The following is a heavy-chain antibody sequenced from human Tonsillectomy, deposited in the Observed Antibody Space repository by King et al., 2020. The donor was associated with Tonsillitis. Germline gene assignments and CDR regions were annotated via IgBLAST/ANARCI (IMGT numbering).Heavy chain of an antibody. CDR2: INPSGST. Sequence: QVQLQQWGAGLLKPSETLSLTCAVYGGSFSGYYWSWIRQPPGKGLEWIGEINPSGSTNYNPSLKSRVTISVATSKNQFSLRLTSATAADTAVYYCARGRVAGIACRGVLRWFDPWGRGTLVTVSS. CDR3: ARGRVAGIACRGVLRWFDP. D-gene: IGHD6-13*01. J-gene: IGHJ5*02. CDR1: GGSFSGYY. V-gene: IGHV4-34*01.